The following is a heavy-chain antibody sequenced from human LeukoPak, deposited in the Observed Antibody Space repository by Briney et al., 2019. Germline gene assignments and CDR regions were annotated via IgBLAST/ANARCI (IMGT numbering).Heavy chain of an antibody. J-gene: IGHJ4*02. D-gene: IGHD5-12*01. CDR3: AGGGAIVATMREFDY. Sequence: ASVKVSCKASGYTFTSYDINWVRQATGQGLEWMGWMNPNSGNTNYAQKLQGRVTMTTDTSTSTAYMELRSLRSDDTAVYYCAGGGAIVATMREFDYWGQGTLVTVSS. CDR1: GYTFTSYD. CDR2: MNPNSGNT. V-gene: IGHV1-18*01.